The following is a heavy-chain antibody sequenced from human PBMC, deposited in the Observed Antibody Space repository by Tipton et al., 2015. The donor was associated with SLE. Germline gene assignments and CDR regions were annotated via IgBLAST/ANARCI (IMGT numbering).Heavy chain of an antibody. CDR1: GFTFISYA. J-gene: IGHJ4*02. CDR3: ARVRSAAAAFDY. CDR2: ISYDGSNK. D-gene: IGHD6-13*01. Sequence: RSLRLSCAASGFTFISYAMHWVRQAPGKGLEWVAVISYDGSNKYYADSVKGRFTISRDNSKNTLYLQMNSLRAEDTAVYYCARVRSAAAAFDYWGQGTLVTVSS. V-gene: IGHV3-30*04.